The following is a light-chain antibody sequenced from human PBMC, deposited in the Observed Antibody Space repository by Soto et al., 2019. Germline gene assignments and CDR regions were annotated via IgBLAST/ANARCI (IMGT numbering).Light chain of an antibody. CDR3: QQYGSSGT. Sequence: ETVMTQSPATLSLSPGERATLSCRASQSVRSNLAWYQQKPGQAPRLLIYGASTRATGVPARFSGSGSGTDFTLTISRLEPEDFAVYYCQQYGSSGTFGQGTKVDI. V-gene: IGKV3-15*01. CDR1: QSVRSN. CDR2: GAS. J-gene: IGKJ1*01.